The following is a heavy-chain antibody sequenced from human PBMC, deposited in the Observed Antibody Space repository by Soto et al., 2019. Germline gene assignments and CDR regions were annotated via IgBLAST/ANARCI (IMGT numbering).Heavy chain of an antibody. CDR2: INWNTGSI. Sequence: GGSLRLSCAASGFTFADYAMHWVRQAPGKGLEWVSGINWNTGSIGYADSVKGRFTISKDHTKNSLHLQMNSLRAVDTALYYCAKALSGYTYGPFDYWGQGTLVTVSS. D-gene: IGHD5-18*01. V-gene: IGHV3-9*01. CDR3: AKALSGYTYGPFDY. J-gene: IGHJ4*02. CDR1: GFTFADYA.